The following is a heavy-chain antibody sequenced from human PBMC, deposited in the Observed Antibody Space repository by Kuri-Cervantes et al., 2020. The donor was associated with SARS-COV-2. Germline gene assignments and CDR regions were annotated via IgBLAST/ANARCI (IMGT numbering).Heavy chain of an antibody. CDR3: ARALYSNYEVYYYYGRDV. CDR1: GGSISSYY. CDR2: IYYSGST. D-gene: IGHD4-11*01. V-gene: IGHV4-59*01. Sequence: SETLSLSCTVSGGSISSYYWSWIRQPPGKGLELIGYIYYSGSTNYNPSLKSRVTISVDTSKNQFSLKLSSVTAADTAVYYCARALYSNYEVYYYYGRDVWGQGTTVTVSS. J-gene: IGHJ6*02.